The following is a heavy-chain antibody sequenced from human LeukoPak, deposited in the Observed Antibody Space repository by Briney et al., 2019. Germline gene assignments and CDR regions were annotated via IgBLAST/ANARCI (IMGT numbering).Heavy chain of an antibody. V-gene: IGHV1-69*13. D-gene: IGHD3-10*01. CDR3: ARGSGTITTVRGVFYGMDV. CDR1: GGTFSSYG. Sequence: SVKVSCKASGGTFSSYGISWVRQAPGQGLEWMGGIIPIFGTPNYAQKFQGRVTITADESTSTAYMELSSLRSEDTAVYYCARGSGTITTVRGVFYGMDVWGQGTMVTVSS. J-gene: IGHJ6*02. CDR2: IIPIFGTP.